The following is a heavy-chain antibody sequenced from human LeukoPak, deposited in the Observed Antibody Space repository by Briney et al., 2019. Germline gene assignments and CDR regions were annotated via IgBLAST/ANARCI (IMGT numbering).Heavy chain of an antibody. CDR3: ASGRDGYNYGYYFDY. V-gene: IGHV3-48*01. CDR1: GFTFSSYS. Sequence: GGSLRLSCAASGFTFSSYSMNWVHQAPGKGLEWVSYISSSSSTIYYADSVKGRFTISRDNSKNTLYLQMNSLRAEDTAVYYCASGRDGYNYGYYFDYWGQGTLVTVSS. CDR2: ISSSSSTI. D-gene: IGHD5-24*01. J-gene: IGHJ4*02.